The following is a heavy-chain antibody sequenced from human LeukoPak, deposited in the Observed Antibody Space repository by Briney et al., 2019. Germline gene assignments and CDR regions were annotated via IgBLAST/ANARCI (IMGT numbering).Heavy chain of an antibody. J-gene: IGHJ4*02. CDR3: ARWDDSSGYYPYYFDY. D-gene: IGHD3-22*01. CDR1: GFTFSSYS. CDR2: ISSSSSYI. V-gene: IGHV3-21*01. Sequence: GGSLRLSCAASGFTFSSYSMNWVRQAPGKGLEWVSSISSSSSYIYYADSVKGRFTISRDNAKKSLYLQMNSLRAEDTAVYYCARWDDSSGYYPYYFDYWGQGTLVAVSS.